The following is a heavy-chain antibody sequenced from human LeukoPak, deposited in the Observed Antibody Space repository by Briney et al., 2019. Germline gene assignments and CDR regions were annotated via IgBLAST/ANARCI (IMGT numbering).Heavy chain of an antibody. CDR2: INPSGGST. D-gene: IGHD6-19*01. J-gene: IGHJ5*02. CDR1: GYTFTSYD. CDR3: ARVIAVAGGFDP. Sequence: ASVKVSCKASGYTFTSYDINWVRQAPGQGLEWMGIINPSGGSTSYAQKFQGRVTMTRDTSTSTVYMELSSLRSEDTAVYYCARVIAVAGGFDPWGQGTLVTVSS. V-gene: IGHV1-46*01.